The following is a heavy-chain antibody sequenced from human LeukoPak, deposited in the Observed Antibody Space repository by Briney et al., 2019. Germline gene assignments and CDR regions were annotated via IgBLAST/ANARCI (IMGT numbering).Heavy chain of an antibody. Sequence: GGSLRLSCAASGLTFSSYAMRWVRQAPGKGLEWVSAISGGGTTTYYADSVKGRFTISRDNSKNTLYLQMSSLRADDTAVYYCAKSFSCTSCSADYWGQGTLVTVSS. CDR1: GLTFSSYA. V-gene: IGHV3-23*01. CDR2: ISGGGTTT. D-gene: IGHD2-2*01. CDR3: AKSFSCTSCSADY. J-gene: IGHJ4*02.